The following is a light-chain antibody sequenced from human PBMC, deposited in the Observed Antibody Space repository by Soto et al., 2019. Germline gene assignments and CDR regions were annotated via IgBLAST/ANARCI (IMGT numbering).Light chain of an antibody. CDR3: QSYDTSPSGYV. CDR1: SSNIGAGYD. J-gene: IGLJ1*01. Sequence: QSVLTQPPSLSGAPGQRVTISCTGSSSNIGAGYDVHWYQQLPGTAPKLLIYANTNRPAGVPDRFSGSKSGTSASLAITGLHAEDEADYYCQSYDTSPSGYVFGTGTKLTVL. CDR2: ANT. V-gene: IGLV1-40*01.